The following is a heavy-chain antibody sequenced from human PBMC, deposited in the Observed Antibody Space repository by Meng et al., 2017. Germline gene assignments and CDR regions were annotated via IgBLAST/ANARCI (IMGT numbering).Heavy chain of an antibody. CDR3: AREAFGVVSLRLDAFDI. V-gene: IGHV1-2*06. CDR1: GYTFTGYY. CDR2: INPNSGGT. J-gene: IGHJ3*02. Sequence: ASVKVSCKASGYTFTGYYMHWVRQAPGQGLEWMGRINPNSGGTNYAQKFQGRVTMTRDTSIRTAYMELSRLRSDDTAVYYCAREAFGVVSLRLDAFDIWGQGTMVTVSS. D-gene: IGHD3-3*01.